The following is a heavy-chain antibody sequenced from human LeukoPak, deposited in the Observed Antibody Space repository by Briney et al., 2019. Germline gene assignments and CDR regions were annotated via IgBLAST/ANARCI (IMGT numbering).Heavy chain of an antibody. CDR1: GGSISSGGYY. V-gene: IGHV4-30-4*01. J-gene: IGHJ4*02. CDR3: ARESILSGYSGYDIFDY. CDR2: IYYSGST. Sequence: PSQTLSLTCTVSGGSISSGGYYWSWIRQPPGKGLEWIGYIYYSGSTYYNPSLKSRVTISVDTSKNQFSLKLSSVTAADTAVYYCARESILSGYSGYDIFDYWGQGTLVTVSS. D-gene: IGHD5-12*01.